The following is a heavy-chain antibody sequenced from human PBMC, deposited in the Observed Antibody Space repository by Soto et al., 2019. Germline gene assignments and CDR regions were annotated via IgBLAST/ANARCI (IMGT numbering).Heavy chain of an antibody. J-gene: IGHJ3*02. CDR2: MNPNSGNT. D-gene: IGHD3-3*01. CDR3: ARPRRAITIFGAPPDVFDI. CDR1: GYTFTSYD. V-gene: IGHV1-8*01. Sequence: ASVKVSCKASGYTFTSYDINWVRQATGQGLEWMGWMNPNSGNTGYAQKFQGRVTMTRNTSISTAYMELSSLRSEDTAVYYCARPRRAITIFGAPPDVFDICGQGTMVTVS.